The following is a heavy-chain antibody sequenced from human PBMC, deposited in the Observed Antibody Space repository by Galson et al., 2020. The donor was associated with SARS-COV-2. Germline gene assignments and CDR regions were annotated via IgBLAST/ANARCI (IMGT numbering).Heavy chain of an antibody. D-gene: IGHD2-21*01. J-gene: IGHJ5*01. CDR1: GCTFSTFT. V-gene: IGHV1-69*02. CDR2: IIPILDIT. Sequence: SVKVSCKSSGCTFSTFTISWVRQAPGQGLEWMGRIIPILDITNYARKFQGRVTITADKSTSTAYMELNSLRSEDTPMYYFATKFCGDTGCSILQSFDSWGKGSLVTVSS. CDR3: ATKFCGDTGCSILQSFDS.